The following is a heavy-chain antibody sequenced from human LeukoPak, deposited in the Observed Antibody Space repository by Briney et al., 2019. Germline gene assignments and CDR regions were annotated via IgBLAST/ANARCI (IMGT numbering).Heavy chain of an antibody. CDR1: GFTFSTYA. Sequence: GGSLRLSCAASGFTFSTYAMTWVRQAPGKGLEWVSTISGGGDGTHYADSVKGRFSISRDNSKNTLYLQMNSLRVEDTAVYYCANDLYGPGTYFDYWGQGTLVTVSS. V-gene: IGHV3-23*01. CDR2: ISGGGDGT. CDR3: ANDLYGPGTYFDY. J-gene: IGHJ4*02. D-gene: IGHD3-10*01.